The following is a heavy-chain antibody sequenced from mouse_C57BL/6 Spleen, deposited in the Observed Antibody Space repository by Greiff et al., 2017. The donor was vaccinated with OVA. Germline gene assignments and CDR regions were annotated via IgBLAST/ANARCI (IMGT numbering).Heavy chain of an antibody. CDR1: GYTFTSYW. CDR2: IDPCDSYT. Sequence: VQLQQPGAELVKPGASVKLSCKASGYTFTSYWMQWVKQRPGQGLAWIGEIDPCDSYTNYNPNFKGKATLTVDKSYSTAYMQLSSLTSEDAAVYDCARGDSTTVVGPFAYWGQGTLVTVSA. V-gene: IGHV1-50*01. J-gene: IGHJ3*01. D-gene: IGHD1-1*01. CDR3: ARGDSTTVVGPFAY.